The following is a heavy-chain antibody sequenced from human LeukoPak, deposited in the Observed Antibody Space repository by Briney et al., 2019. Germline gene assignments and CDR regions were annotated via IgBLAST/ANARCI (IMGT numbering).Heavy chain of an antibody. Sequence: ASVKVSCKASGYTFTGYYMHWVRQAPGQGLEWMGWINPNSGGTNYAQKFQGRVTMTRDTSISTAYMELSRLRSEDTAVYYCARDNDSGDPPHFDYWGQGTLVTVSS. CDR2: INPNSGGT. CDR1: GYTFTGYY. D-gene: IGHD3-10*01. CDR3: ARDNDSGDPPHFDY. V-gene: IGHV1-2*02. J-gene: IGHJ4*02.